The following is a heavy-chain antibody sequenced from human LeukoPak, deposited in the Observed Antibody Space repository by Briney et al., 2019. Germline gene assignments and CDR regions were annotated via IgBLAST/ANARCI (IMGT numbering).Heavy chain of an antibody. CDR2: IYPGGSDT. CDR3: ARLGPYYYGSGTSLDY. CDR1: GDNFTNYW. V-gene: IGHV5-51*01. D-gene: IGHD3-10*01. Sequence: GESLKISCKGSGDNFTNYWIGWVRQMPGKGLEWMGIIYPGGSDTRYSPSFQGQVTISADKSITTAYLQWSSLKASDTAMFYCARLGPYYYGSGTSLDYWGQGTLVTVSS. J-gene: IGHJ4*02.